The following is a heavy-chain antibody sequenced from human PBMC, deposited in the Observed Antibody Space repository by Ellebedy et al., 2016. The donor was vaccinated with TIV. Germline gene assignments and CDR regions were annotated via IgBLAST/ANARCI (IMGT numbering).Heavy chain of an antibody. CDR2: LNPDSGGT. CDR1: GYSFTGNY. J-gene: IGHJ6*02. V-gene: IGHV1-2*02. D-gene: IGHD3-3*01. Sequence: ASVKVSCKASGYSFTGNYLHWARQPPGQGLEWMGWLNPDSGGTPYSQKFQDRITMTRDTSISTAYMDLTRLTSDDSAVYYCARILRKRCGLDVWGQGTMVTVSS. CDR3: ARILRKRCGLDV.